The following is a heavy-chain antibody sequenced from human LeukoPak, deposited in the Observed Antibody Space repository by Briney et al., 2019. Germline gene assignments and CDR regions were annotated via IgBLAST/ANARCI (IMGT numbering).Heavy chain of an antibody. CDR2: INPNSGGT. CDR1: GYTFTGYY. J-gene: IGHJ3*02. V-gene: IGHV1-2*02. Sequence: GASVTVSCKASGYTFTGYYMHWVRQAPGQGLEWMGWINPNSGGTNYAQKFQGRVTMTRDTSISTAYMELSRLRSDDTAVYYCARGAGYDILTGYYKEDAFDIWGQGTMVTVSS. CDR3: ARGAGYDILTGYYKEDAFDI. D-gene: IGHD3-9*01.